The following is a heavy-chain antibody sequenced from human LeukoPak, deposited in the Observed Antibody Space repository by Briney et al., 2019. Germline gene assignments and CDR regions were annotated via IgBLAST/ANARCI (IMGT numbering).Heavy chain of an antibody. CDR2: INHSGST. V-gene: IGHV4-38-2*02. Sequence: PSETLSLTCTVSGYSISSGYYWGWIRQPPGKGLEWIGEINHSGSTNYNPSLKSRVTISVDTSKNQFSLKLSSVTAADTAVYYCARRPIGGESYSNALWFDPWGQGTLVTVSS. CDR3: ARRPIGGESYSNALWFDP. D-gene: IGHD1-26*01. CDR1: GYSISSGYY. J-gene: IGHJ5*02.